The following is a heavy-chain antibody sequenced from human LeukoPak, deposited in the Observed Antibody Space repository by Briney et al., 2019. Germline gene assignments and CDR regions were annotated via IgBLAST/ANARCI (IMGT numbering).Heavy chain of an antibody. D-gene: IGHD5-12*01. J-gene: IGHJ4*02. CDR3: ATGKWLDY. CDR2: VKSKADGGTI. Sequence: GGSLRLSCAGSGFTFSNAWMNWVRQAPGKGLEWVGHVKSKADGGTIGYAAPVEGRFTVSRDDSKNTVYLQMSSLKTEDTAVYYCATGKWLDYWGQGTLVTVSS. CDR1: GFTFSNAW. V-gene: IGHV3-15*01.